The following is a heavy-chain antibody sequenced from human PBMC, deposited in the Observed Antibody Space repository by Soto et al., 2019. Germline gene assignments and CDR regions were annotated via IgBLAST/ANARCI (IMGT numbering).Heavy chain of an antibody. D-gene: IGHD3-10*01. CDR3: ARQRPPRGPNYYSFSEFYHGVFDP. CDR2: ISRSGST. V-gene: IGHV4-31*03. CDR1: GGSISTATNY. Sequence: TSETLSLTCTVSGGSISTATNYWTWFRQHPEKGLEWIGYISRSGSTYSSPSLKSRVSISVDTSTNQFSLRLSSVTAADTAVYYCARQRPPRGPNYYSFSEFYHGVFDPWGQGTLVTVSS. J-gene: IGHJ5*02.